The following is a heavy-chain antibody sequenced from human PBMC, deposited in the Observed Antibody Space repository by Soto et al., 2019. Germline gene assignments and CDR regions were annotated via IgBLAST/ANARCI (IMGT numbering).Heavy chain of an antibody. D-gene: IGHD2-21*02. CDR1: GYSFTSYW. V-gene: IGHV5-10-1*01. J-gene: IGHJ3*01. CDR3: ARRYGGNSASVL. Sequence: PGESLKISCKGSGYSFTSYWTSWVRQMPGKGLEWMGRIDPSDSYTNYSPSFQGHVTISADKSISTAYLQWSSLKASDTAMYYCARRYGGNSASVLWGQGTMVTVSS. CDR2: IDPSDSYT.